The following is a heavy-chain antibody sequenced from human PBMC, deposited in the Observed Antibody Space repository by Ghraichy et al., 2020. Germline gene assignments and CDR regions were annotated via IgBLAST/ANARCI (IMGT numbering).Heavy chain of an antibody. J-gene: IGHJ2*01. CDR3: ANADDNSGYYFNWNFDL. Sequence: GGSLRLSCAASGFTFDDYAMHWVRQTPGKVLEWVSRISWNSDHIGYADSVKGRFTISRDNDRNSLYLPMNSLRAEDTALYYCANADDNSGYYFNWNFDLWGRGTLVTVSS. CDR2: ISWNSDHI. V-gene: IGHV3-9*01. D-gene: IGHD3-22*01. CDR1: GFTFDDYA.